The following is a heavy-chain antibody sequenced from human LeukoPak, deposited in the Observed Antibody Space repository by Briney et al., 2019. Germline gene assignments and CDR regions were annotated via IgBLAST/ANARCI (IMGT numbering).Heavy chain of an antibody. CDR3: AGSDTTGYTPREWDYWYFDL. CDR1: GFTFSSYS. CDR2: ISTGSSYI. D-gene: IGHD1-1*01. V-gene: IGHV3-21*01. Sequence: GGSLRLSCAASGFTFSSYSMNWVRQAPGKGLEWVSSISTGSSYIYSADSVKGRFTISRDNAKNSLYLQLNSLRAEDTAVCYCAGSDTTGYTPREWDYWYFDLWGRGTLVTVSS. J-gene: IGHJ2*01.